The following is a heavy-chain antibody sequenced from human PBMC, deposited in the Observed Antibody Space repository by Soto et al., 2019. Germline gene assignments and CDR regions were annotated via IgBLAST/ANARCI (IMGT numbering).Heavy chain of an antibody. D-gene: IGHD3-9*01. CDR2: ISSSSSTI. CDR3: AGDNYGILTGYYIQRPAPLDY. V-gene: IGHV3-48*02. J-gene: IGHJ4*02. CDR1: GFTFSSYS. Sequence: GGSLRLSCAASGFTFSSYSMNWVRQAPGKGLEWVSYISSSSSTIYYADSVKGRFTISRGNAKNLLYLQMNSLRDEDTAVYYCAGDNYGILTGYYIQRPAPLDYWGQGTLVTVSS.